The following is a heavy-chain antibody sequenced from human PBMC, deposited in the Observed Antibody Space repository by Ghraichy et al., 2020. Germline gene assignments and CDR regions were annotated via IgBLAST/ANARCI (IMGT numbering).Heavy chain of an antibody. CDR1: GFTFSSYA. V-gene: IGHV3-23*01. J-gene: IGHJ5*02. CDR2: ISGSGGST. D-gene: IGHD6-13*01. CDR3: AKDTRLSSSPNWFDP. Sequence: GGSLRLSCAASGFTFSSYAMSWVRQAPGKGLEWVSAISGSGGSTYYADSVKGRFTISRDNSKNTLYLQMNSLRAEDTAVYYCAKDTRLSSSPNWFDPWGQGTLVTVSS.